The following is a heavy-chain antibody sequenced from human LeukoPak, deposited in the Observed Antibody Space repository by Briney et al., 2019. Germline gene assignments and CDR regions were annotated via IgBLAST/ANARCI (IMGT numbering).Heavy chain of an antibody. V-gene: IGHV4-39*01. J-gene: IGHJ4*02. CDR2: IYYSGST. D-gene: IGHD5-18*01. Sequence: PSETLSLTCTVSGGSVSSRSYYWGWLRQPPGKGLEWIGSIYYSGSTYYNPSLKSRVTISIDTSKNQFSLKLSSVTAADTAVYYCARLRGYSYGMFDYWGQGTLVTVSS. CDR3: ARLRGYSYGMFDY. CDR1: GGSVSSRSYY.